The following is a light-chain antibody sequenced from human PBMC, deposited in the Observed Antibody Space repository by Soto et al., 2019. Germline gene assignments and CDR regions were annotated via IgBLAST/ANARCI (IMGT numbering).Light chain of an antibody. J-gene: IGKJ1*01. V-gene: IGKV1-33*01. CDR2: DAS. Sequence: DLQLTQSPSSLSASVGDRVTITCQASQDINNHLNWYQQKPGKAPEPLMFDASKLQAGVPSRFSGSGSGTEFIFTISSLQPEDIATYFCQQYDNLPRTFGQGTKVEIK. CDR3: QQYDNLPRT. CDR1: QDINNH.